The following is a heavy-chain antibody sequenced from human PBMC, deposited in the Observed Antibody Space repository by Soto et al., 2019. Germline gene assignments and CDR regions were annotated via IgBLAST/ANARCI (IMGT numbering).Heavy chain of an antibody. V-gene: IGHV1-18*01. CDR3: ARVVPGAEAWFSP. D-gene: IGHD2-2*01. CDR2: ISLYSDGT. J-gene: IGHJ5*02. CDR1: GYTFSNYG. Sequence: QVQPVQSGGEVKRPGASVKVSCQASGYTFSNYGITWVRQAPGQPLEWLGWISLYSDGTNYAQKFQGRVSMTTDTTKTTAYKELRRPRSGDTAGYYCARVVPGAEAWFSPWGQGTLVTLSS.